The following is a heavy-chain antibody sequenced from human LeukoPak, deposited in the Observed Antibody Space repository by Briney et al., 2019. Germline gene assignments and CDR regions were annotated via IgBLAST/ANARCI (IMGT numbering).Heavy chain of an antibody. CDR2: FDPEDGET. J-gene: IGHJ4*02. V-gene: IGHV1-24*01. D-gene: IGHD3-10*01. CDR1: GYTLTELS. Sequence: ASVKVSCKVSGYTLTELSMHWVRQAPGKGLEWMGGFDPEDGETIYAQKFQGRVTMTEDTSTDTAYMELSSLRSEDTAVYYCATIPGQGSLFGELLFDYWGQGTLVTVSS. CDR3: ATIPGQGSLFGELLFDY.